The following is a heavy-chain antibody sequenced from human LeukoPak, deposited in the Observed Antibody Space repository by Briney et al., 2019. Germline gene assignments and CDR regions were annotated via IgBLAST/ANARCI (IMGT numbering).Heavy chain of an antibody. V-gene: IGHV1-24*01. Sequence: ASVTVSCKVSGYTLTELSMHWVRQAPGKGLEWMGGFDPEDGETIYAQKFQGRVTMTEDTSTDTAYMELSSLRSEDTAVYYCATNVFDSSGYYPDYWGQGTLVTVSS. J-gene: IGHJ4*02. CDR1: GYTLTELS. CDR3: ATNVFDSSGYYPDY. D-gene: IGHD3-22*01. CDR2: FDPEDGET.